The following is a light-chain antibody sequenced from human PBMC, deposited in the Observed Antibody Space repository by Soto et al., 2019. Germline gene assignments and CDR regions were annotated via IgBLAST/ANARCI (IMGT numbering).Light chain of an antibody. Sequence: QSALTQPRSVSGSPGQSVTISCTGTNSDVGAYNYVSWYQQYPAKAPKLIIYDVSQRPSGVPDRFSGSKSGNTASLTISWLQAEDEADYYCCSYAGSYTFVVFGGGTKLTVL. CDR3: CSYAGSYTFVV. CDR2: DVS. V-gene: IGLV2-11*01. J-gene: IGLJ2*01. CDR1: NSDVGAYNY.